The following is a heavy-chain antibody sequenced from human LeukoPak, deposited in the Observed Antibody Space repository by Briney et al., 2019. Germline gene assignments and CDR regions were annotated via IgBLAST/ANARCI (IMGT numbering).Heavy chain of an antibody. CDR2: IRYDGSNK. D-gene: IGHD3-10*01. J-gene: IGHJ6*03. Sequence: GGSLRLSCAASGFTFSSYGMHWVRQAPGKGLEWVVFIRYDGSNKYYADSVKGRFTISRDNSKNTLYLQMNSLRAEDTAVYYCAKSMHGSGRRINYYYYMDVWGKGTTVTISS. CDR3: AKSMHGSGRRINYYYYMDV. V-gene: IGHV3-30*02. CDR1: GFTFSSYG.